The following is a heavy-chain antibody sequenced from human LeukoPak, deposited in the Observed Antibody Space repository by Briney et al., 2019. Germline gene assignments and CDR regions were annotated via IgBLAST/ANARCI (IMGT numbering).Heavy chain of an antibody. D-gene: IGHD3-22*01. Sequence: SETLSLTCAVYGGSFSDYHWSWIRQPPGKGLEWIGEINHSGSTNYNPSLKSRVTMSVDTSKKQFSLKLNSLTAADTAVYYCASQDSSGCLDYWGQGTLVTVSS. CDR2: INHSGST. CDR1: GGSFSDYH. V-gene: IGHV4-34*01. CDR3: ASQDSSGCLDY. J-gene: IGHJ4*02.